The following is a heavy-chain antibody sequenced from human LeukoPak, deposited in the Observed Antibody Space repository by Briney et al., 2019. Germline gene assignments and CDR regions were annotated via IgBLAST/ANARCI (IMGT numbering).Heavy chain of an antibody. Sequence: PGGSLRLSCAASGFPFSGYWVTWVRQAPGKGLQWVASIKQDASDSRHVDSVKGRFTISRDNAKNSLFLQMNNLRPGDTAVYYCAKNIAAPGRVDYQLYGMDEWGQGTTVTVSS. CDR3: AKNIAAPGRVDYQLYGMDE. CDR2: IKQDASDS. CDR1: GFPFSGYW. D-gene: IGHD6-25*01. J-gene: IGHJ6*02. V-gene: IGHV3-7*01.